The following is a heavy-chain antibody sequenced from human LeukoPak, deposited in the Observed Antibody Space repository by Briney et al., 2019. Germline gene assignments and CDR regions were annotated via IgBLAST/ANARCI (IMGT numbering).Heavy chain of an antibody. CDR2: IYYSGST. CDR1: GGSISSGGYY. Sequence: SETLSLTCTVSGGSISSGGYYWSWIHQHPGKGLEWIGYIYYSGSTYYNPSLKSRVTISVDTSKNQFSLKLSSVTAADTAVYYCARDLIPGIAAAGTPNDWGQGTLVTVSS. V-gene: IGHV4-31*03. D-gene: IGHD6-13*01. CDR3: ARDLIPGIAAAGTPND. J-gene: IGHJ4*02.